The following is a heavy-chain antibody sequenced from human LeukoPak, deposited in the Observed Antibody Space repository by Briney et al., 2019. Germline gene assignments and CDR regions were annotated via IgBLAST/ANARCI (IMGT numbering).Heavy chain of an antibody. CDR2: ISGDGTET. J-gene: IGHJ4*02. V-gene: IGHV3-23*01. CDR3: AKGGHYSFFDY. Sequence: PGGSLRLSCTASGLIFRNYAMTWVRQAPRKGLEWVSTISGDGTETFYADSVKGRFTISRDNSKNTHYLQMSSLRAEDTGIYYCAKGGHYSFFDYWGQGTLVTAS. CDR1: GLIFRNYA. D-gene: IGHD4-11*01.